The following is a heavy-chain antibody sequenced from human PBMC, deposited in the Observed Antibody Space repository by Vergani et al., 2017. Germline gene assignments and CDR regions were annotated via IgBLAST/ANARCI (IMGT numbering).Heavy chain of an antibody. D-gene: IGHD3-10*01. Sequence: QVQLVQSGAEVKKPGSSVKVSCKASGGTFSRYAISWVRQAPGQGIEWMGRIIPILGIANYAQKFQGRVTITADKSTSTAYMELSSLRSEDTAVYYCARVVGIKDYGSGSYYKTDYYYYYGMDVWGQGTTVTVSS. CDR2: IIPILGIA. CDR3: ARVVGIKDYGSGSYYKTDYYYYYGMDV. V-gene: IGHV1-69*04. CDR1: GGTFSRYA. J-gene: IGHJ6*02.